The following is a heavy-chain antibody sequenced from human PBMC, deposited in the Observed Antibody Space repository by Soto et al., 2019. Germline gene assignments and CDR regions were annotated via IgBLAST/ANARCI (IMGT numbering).Heavy chain of an antibody. D-gene: IGHD2-15*01. CDR1: GGTFSSYA. V-gene: IGHV1-69*01. CDR2: IIPIFGTA. J-gene: IGHJ4*02. CDR3: ARGPRYCSGGSCSRPDY. Sequence: QVQLVQSGAEVMKSGSSIKVSCKASGGTFSSYAISWVRQAPGQGLEWLGGIIPIFGTANYAQKFQGRVTITADELTSTAYMELSSLRSEDTAVYYCARGPRYCSGGSCSRPDYWGQGTLVTVSS.